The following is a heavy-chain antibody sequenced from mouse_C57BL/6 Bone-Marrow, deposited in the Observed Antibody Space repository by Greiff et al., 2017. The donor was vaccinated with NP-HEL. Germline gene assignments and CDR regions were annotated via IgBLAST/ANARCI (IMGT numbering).Heavy chain of an antibody. CDR1: GYTFTGYW. CDR2: ILPGGGST. Sequence: VQLQQSGAELMKPGASVKLSCKATGYTFTGYWIEWVKQRPGHGLEWIGEILPGGGSTNYNEKFKGKATFTADTSSNTAYMQLSSLTTEDSAIYYCASITVATGFDYWGKGTTLPVSS. CDR3: ASITVATGFDY. D-gene: IGHD1-1*02. J-gene: IGHJ2*01. V-gene: IGHV1-9*01.